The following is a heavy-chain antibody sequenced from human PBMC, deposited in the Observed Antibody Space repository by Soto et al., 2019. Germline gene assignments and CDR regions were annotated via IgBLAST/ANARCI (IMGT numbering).Heavy chain of an antibody. CDR2: ISPYTGNT. CDR1: GYIFVNYG. D-gene: IGHD3-16*01. Sequence: QVQLVQSGDEVKKPGASVKVSCKASGYIFVNYGIAWGRQAPVQWLEWMGWISPYTGNTHSATKVQGRLTMTTDTEPSTAYMDMGRLKSDDTAVYYYVMVDNYVTPTPQDVWGHGTTVTVSS. V-gene: IGHV1-18*01. J-gene: IGHJ6*02. CDR3: VMVDNYVTPTPQDV.